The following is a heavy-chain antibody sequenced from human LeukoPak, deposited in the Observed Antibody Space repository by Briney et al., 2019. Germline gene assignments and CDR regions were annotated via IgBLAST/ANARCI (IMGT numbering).Heavy chain of an antibody. CDR2: SNPNSGST. D-gene: IGHD3-16*01. Sequence: ASVKVSCKASGYTFIGYYMHWVRQAPGQGLEWMGWSNPNSGSTNYAQKFQGRVTMTRDTSSSTAYMELSRLRVDDTAVYYCVRDDYVWGSSRINWFDPWGQGTLVTVSS. V-gene: IGHV1-2*02. CDR1: GYTFIGYY. CDR3: VRDDYVWGSSRINWFDP. J-gene: IGHJ5*02.